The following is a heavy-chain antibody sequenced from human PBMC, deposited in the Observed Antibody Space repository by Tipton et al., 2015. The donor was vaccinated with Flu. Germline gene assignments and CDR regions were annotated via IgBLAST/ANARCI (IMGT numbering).Heavy chain of an antibody. CDR1: GFTFSRYA. CDR3: AKVIPELVSGLAS. D-gene: IGHD5/OR15-5a*01. J-gene: IGHJ4*02. V-gene: IGHV3-23*01. CDR2: IRGSGGRGAGT. Sequence: SLRLSCAVSGFTFSRYAMSWVRQAPGKGPEWVSNIRGSGGRGAGTYYADSVKGRFSISRDNSKNTLYLQMNSLRAEDTAIYYCAKVIPELVSGLASWGQGTLVTVSS.